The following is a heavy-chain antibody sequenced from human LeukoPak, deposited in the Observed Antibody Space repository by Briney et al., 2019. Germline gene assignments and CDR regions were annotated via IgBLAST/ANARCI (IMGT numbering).Heavy chain of an antibody. V-gene: IGHV3-30*04. J-gene: IGHJ4*02. CDR2: ISYDGSNK. Sequence: GGSLRLSCAASGFTFSSYAMHWVRQAPGKGLEWVAVISYDGSNKYYADSVKGRFTISRDNSKNTLYLQMNSLRAEDTAVYYCASSGSRPDYWGQGTLVTVSS. CDR3: ASSGSRPDY. D-gene: IGHD3-10*01. CDR1: GFTFSSYA.